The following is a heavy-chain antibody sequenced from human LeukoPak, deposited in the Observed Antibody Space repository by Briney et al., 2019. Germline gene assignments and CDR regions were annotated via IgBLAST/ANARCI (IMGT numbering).Heavy chain of an antibody. CDR2: ISAHNGNT. CDR3: ARDSASTSFPPAYDY. V-gene: IGHV1-18*04. CDR1: GYTFTNYG. D-gene: IGHD3-16*01. J-gene: IGHJ4*02. Sequence: GASVKVSCKAAGYTFTNYGVTWVRQAPGQGLEWVGWISAHNGNTNYVQKLQDRVTMTTDTSTTTAYLELRNLRSEDTAVYYCARDSASTSFPPAYDYWGQGTVVAVSS.